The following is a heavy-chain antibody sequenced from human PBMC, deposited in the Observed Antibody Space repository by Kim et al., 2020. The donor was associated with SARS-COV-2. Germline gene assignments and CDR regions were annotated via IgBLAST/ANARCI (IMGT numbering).Heavy chain of an antibody. CDR1: GFTFSTYA. CDR3: AKDQGGSYGRWDY. D-gene: IGHD1-26*01. Sequence: GGSLRLSCAASGFTFSTYAMSWVRQAPGKGLEWVSAISGSGVSTFYTDSVKGRFTISRDNSKNTLYLQMNSLRGEDTAVYYCAKDQGGSYGRWDYWGQGTLVTVSS. CDR2: ISGSGVST. J-gene: IGHJ4*02. V-gene: IGHV3-23*01.